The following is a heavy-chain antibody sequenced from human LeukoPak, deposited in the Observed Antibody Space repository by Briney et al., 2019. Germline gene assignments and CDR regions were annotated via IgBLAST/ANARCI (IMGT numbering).Heavy chain of an antibody. CDR2: INHSGST. Sequence: SETLSLTCAVYGGSFSGYYWSWIRQPPGKGLEWIGEINHSGSTNYIPSLKSRVTISVDTSKNQFSLKLSSVTAADTAVYYCARGRIAVAGRGAYYYYGMDVWGQGTTVTVS. J-gene: IGHJ6*02. CDR1: GGSFSGYY. D-gene: IGHD6-19*01. CDR3: ARGRIAVAGRGAYYYYGMDV. V-gene: IGHV4-34*01.